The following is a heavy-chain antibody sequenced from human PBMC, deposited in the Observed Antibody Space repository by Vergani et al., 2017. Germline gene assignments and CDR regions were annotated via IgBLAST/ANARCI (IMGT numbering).Heavy chain of an antibody. CDR2: ISWNSGSI. CDR1: GFTFDDYA. Sequence: EVQLVESGGGLVQPGRSLRLSCAASGFTFDDYAMHWVRQAPGKGLEWVSGISWNSGSIGYAASVKGRFTISRDNAKNFLYLQMNSLRAEDTALYYCAKDGWRDYDXWRGYPQWNHAFDIWGQGTMVTVSS. V-gene: IGHV3-9*01. J-gene: IGHJ3*02. D-gene: IGHD3-3*01. CDR3: AKDGWRDYDXWRGYPQWNHAFDI.